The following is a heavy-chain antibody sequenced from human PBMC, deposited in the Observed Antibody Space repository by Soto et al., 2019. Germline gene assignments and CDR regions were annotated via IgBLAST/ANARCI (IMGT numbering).Heavy chain of an antibody. CDR3: AKPSSGWQRGFDY. J-gene: IGHJ4*02. CDR2: ISGSGGST. D-gene: IGHD6-19*01. CDR1: GFTFSSYA. Sequence: EVQLLESGGGLVQPGGSLRLSCAASGFTFSSYAMSWVRQAPGKGLEWVSAISGSGGSTYYADSVKGRFTISRDNSKNTLYLQMTSLRAEDTAVYYCAKPSSGWQRGFDYWGQGTLVTVSS. V-gene: IGHV3-23*01.